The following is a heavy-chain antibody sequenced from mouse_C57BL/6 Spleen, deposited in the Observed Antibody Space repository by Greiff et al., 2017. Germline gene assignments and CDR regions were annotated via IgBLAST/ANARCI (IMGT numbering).Heavy chain of an antibody. CDR1: GYTFTDYY. V-gene: IGHV1-76*01. CDR3: ARVDGNYVYWYFDV. CDR2: IYPGSGNT. Sequence: QVQLQQSGAELVRPGASVKLSCKASGYTFTDYYINWVKQRPGQGLEWIARIYPGSGNTYYNEKFKGKATLTAEKSSSTAYMQLSSLTSEDSAVYFCARVDGNYVYWYFDVWGTGTTVTVSS. J-gene: IGHJ1*03. D-gene: IGHD2-1*01.